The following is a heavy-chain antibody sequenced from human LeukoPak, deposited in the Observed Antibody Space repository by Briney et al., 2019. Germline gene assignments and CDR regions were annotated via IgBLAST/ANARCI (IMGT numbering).Heavy chain of an antibody. J-gene: IGHJ6*04. CDR3: ARPGCGGNCYYRMDV. V-gene: IGHV3-23*01. D-gene: IGHD2-21*01. CDR2: VSYDITRT. Sequence: GGSLRLSCAASGYTFSSYAMTWVRQAPGKGLEWISAVSYDITRTFYADSVKGRFAISRDNSRNTLFLQMNSLRADDTAVYYCARPGCGGNCYYRMDVWGKGTTVTVSS. CDR1: GYTFSSYA.